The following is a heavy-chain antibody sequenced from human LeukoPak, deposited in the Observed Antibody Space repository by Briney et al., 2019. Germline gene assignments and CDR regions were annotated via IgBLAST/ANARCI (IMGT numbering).Heavy chain of an antibody. V-gene: IGHV4-30-4*08. CDR3: ARAPTSGSPLRGLDY. J-gene: IGHJ4*02. D-gene: IGHD1-26*01. Sequence: SQTLSLTCTVSGGSISSGDYYWSWIRQPPGKGLEWIGYIYYSGSTYYNPSLKSRVTISVDTSKNQFSLKLSSATAADTAVYYCARAPTSGSPLRGLDYWGQGTLVTVSS. CDR1: GGSISSGDYY. CDR2: IYYSGST.